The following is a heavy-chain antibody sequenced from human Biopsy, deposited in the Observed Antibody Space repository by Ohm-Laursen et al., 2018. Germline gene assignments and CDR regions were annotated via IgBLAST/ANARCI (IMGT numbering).Heavy chain of an antibody. CDR1: GFSFSSYG. J-gene: IGHJ3*02. Sequence: SLRLSCAASGFSFSSYGMHWVRQAPGKGLEWVAVLWYDGTNKYYADSVKGRFTISRDNSKNTLYLQMNSLRAEDTAMYYCARPTNARAGGAPFDIWGQGTMVTVSA. CDR3: ARPTNARAGGAPFDI. V-gene: IGHV3-33*01. CDR2: LWYDGTNK. D-gene: IGHD1-1*01.